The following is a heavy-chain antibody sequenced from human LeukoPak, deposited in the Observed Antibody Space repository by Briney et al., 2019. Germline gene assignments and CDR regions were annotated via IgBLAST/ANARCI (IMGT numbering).Heavy chain of an antibody. D-gene: IGHD2-2*01. CDR2: ISSSSSYI. J-gene: IGHJ4*02. Sequence: GGSLRLSCAASGFTFSSYSMNRVRQAPGKGLEWVSSISSSSSYIYYADSVKGRFAISRDNAKNSLYLQMNSLRAEDTAVYYCARGRSCSSTSCYCDYWGQGTLVTVSS. CDR1: GFTFSSYS. V-gene: IGHV3-21*01. CDR3: ARGRSCSSTSCYCDY.